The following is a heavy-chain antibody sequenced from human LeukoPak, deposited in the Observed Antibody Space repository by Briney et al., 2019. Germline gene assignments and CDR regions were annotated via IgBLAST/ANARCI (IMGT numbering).Heavy chain of an antibody. CDR2: IGTAGDT. V-gene: IGHV3-13*04. CDR3: ARSYSSSWNFDY. D-gene: IGHD6-13*01. CDR1: GFTFSSYD. J-gene: IGHJ4*02. Sequence: GGSLRLSCAAPGFTFSSYDMHWVRQATGKGLEWVSAIGTAGDTYYSGSVKGRFTISRENAKNSLYLQMNSLRAGDTAVYYCARSYSSSWNFDYWGQGTLVTVSS.